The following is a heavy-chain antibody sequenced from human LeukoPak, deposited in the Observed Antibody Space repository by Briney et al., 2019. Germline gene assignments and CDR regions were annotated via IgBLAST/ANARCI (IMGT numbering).Heavy chain of an antibody. CDR3: ATGARVFDF. J-gene: IGHJ4*02. Sequence: ASVRVSCKVSGSALSKISIDWVRQAPGKGLEWMGTVGHEDGTTIHAQKLQGRFNMTVDTATDTACMEMSSLMSEDTAMYYCATGARVFDFWGQGTLVTVSS. D-gene: IGHD3-10*01. CDR2: VGHEDGTT. CDR1: GSALSKIS. V-gene: IGHV1-24*01.